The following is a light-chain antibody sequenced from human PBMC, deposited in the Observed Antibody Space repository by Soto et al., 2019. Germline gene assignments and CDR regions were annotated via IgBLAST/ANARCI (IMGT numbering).Light chain of an antibody. Sequence: DIQMTQSPSTLSASVGDRVTITCRASQSISSWLAWYQQKPGKAPKLLIYKASSLASGVPSRFSGSGSGTEFTLTISSLQPDDFATYYCQQGTFGQGTKVEIK. CDR3: QQGT. V-gene: IGKV1-5*03. CDR1: QSISSW. CDR2: KAS. J-gene: IGKJ1*01.